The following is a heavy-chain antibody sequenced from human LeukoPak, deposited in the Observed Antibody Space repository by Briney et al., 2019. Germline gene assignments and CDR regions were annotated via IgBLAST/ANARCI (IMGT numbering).Heavy chain of an antibody. D-gene: IGHD3-10*01. CDR2: ISSSSSTI. CDR1: GFTLSDYY. V-gene: IGHV3-11*01. CDR3: ARLWFGQTYNWFDP. J-gene: IGHJ5*02. Sequence: KSGGPLRLSCAASGFTLSDYYMSWLRQAPGKGLRGVSYISSSSSTIYYADSVKGRFTISRDNAKNSLYLQMNSLRAEDTAVYYCARLWFGQTYNWFDPWGQGTLVTVSS.